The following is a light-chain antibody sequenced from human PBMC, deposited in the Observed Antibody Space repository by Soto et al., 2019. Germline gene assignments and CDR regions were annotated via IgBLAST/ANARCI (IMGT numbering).Light chain of an antibody. CDR2: GAS. CDR1: QSLGGS. CDR3: QQYGTSLWT. J-gene: IGKJ1*01. V-gene: IGKV3-20*01. Sequence: IVMTQSPATLSVSPGERATLSCRASQSLGGSLAWYQQRPGQAPRLLMYGASIRATDISDRFSGGGAGTDFTLTISGLEPEDFAVYYCQQYGTSLWTFGQGTKVDI.